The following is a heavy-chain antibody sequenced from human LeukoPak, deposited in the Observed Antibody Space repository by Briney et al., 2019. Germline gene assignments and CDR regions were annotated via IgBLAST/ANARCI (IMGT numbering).Heavy chain of an antibody. CDR3: AELGITMIGGV. V-gene: IGHV3-48*04. D-gene: IGHD3-10*02. Sequence: GGSLRLSCTASGFTFSGAWMTCVSQSPGTGLEWVSYISSSGSTIYYADSVKGRFTISRDNAKNSLYLQMNSLRAEDTAVYYCAELGITMIGGVWGKGTTVT. J-gene: IGHJ6*03. CDR2: ISSSGSTI. CDR1: GFTFSGAW.